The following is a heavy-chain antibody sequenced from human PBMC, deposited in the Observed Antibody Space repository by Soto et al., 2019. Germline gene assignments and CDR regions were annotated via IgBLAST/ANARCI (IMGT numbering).Heavy chain of an antibody. CDR3: TSLPHCSGGSCYSGGFDY. CDR1: GFTFSGSA. V-gene: IGHV3-73*01. CDR2: IRSKANSYAT. J-gene: IGHJ4*02. D-gene: IGHD2-15*01. Sequence: GSLRLSCAASGFTFSGSAMHWVRQASGKGLEWVGRIRSKANSYATAYAASVKGRFTISRDDSKNTAYLQMNSLKTEDTAVYYCTSLPHCSGGSCYSGGFDYWGQGTLVTVSS.